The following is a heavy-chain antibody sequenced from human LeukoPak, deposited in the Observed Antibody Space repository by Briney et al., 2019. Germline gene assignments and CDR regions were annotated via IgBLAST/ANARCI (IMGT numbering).Heavy chain of an antibody. CDR2: ISRDSGTI. CDR1: GFIFNDYA. V-gene: IGHV3-9*01. CDR3: ARDSLVRQLLAFDY. J-gene: IGHJ4*02. D-gene: IGHD2-2*01. Sequence: GGSLRLSCAASGFIFNDYAMHWVRQAPGKGLEWVSGISRDSGTIVYADSVKGRFTISRDNARNSLYLQMNSLRAEDTAVYYCARDSLVRQLLAFDYWGQGTLVTVSS.